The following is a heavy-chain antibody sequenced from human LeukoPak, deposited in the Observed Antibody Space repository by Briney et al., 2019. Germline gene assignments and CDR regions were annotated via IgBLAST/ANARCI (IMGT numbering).Heavy chain of an antibody. Sequence: GGSLRLSCEASGFTFGSHAMYWVRQAPGKGLEWVAGIFGSGGSPHYADPVKGRFTISRDNSRNTVYLQINSLRVEDTAMYYCAASFRITGTTFYHWGQGTLVTVSS. CDR1: GFTFGSHA. J-gene: IGHJ1*01. CDR3: AASFRITGTTFYH. V-gene: IGHV3-23*01. CDR2: IFGSGGSP. D-gene: IGHD1-20*01.